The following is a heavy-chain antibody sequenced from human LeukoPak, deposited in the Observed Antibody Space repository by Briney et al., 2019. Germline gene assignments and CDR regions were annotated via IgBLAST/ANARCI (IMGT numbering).Heavy chain of an antibody. CDR1: GFTFSSYA. Sequence: PGGSLRLSCAASGFTFSSYAMGWVRQAQGQGLEWVSAISGSGGRTYYADSVKGRFTIYRDNSKNSLDLQMNSLSAQDTAVYYCAKDPPEHDFWSGSPLSYWGQGTLVTVSS. CDR2: ISGSGGRT. V-gene: IGHV3-23*01. D-gene: IGHD3-3*01. CDR3: AKDPPEHDFWSGSPLSY. J-gene: IGHJ4*02.